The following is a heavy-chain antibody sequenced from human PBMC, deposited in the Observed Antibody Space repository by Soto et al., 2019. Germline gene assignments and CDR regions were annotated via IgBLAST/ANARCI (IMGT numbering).Heavy chain of an antibody. CDR2: IIPILGIA. CDR1: GGTFSSYT. V-gene: IGHV1-69*02. Sequence: SVKVSCKASGGTFSSYTISWVRQAPGQGLEWMGRIIPILGIANYAQKFQGRVTITADKSTSTAYMELSSLRSEDTAVYYCARAPHILTGYTYYYYMDVWGKGTKVTVS. CDR3: ARAPHILTGYTYYYYMDV. D-gene: IGHD3-9*01. J-gene: IGHJ6*03.